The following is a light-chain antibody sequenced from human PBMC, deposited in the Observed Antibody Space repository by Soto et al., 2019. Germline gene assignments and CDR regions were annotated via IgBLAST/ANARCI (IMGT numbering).Light chain of an antibody. CDR3: QQYYSTPNT. Sequence: DIVMTQSPDSLAVSLGERATINCKSSQSVLYSSNNKNYLAWYQQQPGQPPKLLIYWASTRESGVPDRFSGSGSGTDFTLTISSLQAEDVAVYYGQQYYSTPNTFGQGTKLEIK. CDR2: WAS. J-gene: IGKJ2*01. V-gene: IGKV4-1*01. CDR1: QSVLYSSNNKNY.